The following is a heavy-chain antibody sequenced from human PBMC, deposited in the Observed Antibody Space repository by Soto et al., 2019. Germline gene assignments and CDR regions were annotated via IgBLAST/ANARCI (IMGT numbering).Heavy chain of an antibody. Sequence: QVQLVQSGAELRRPGSSVKVSCTASGGTFSTYDISWVRQAPGQGLEWMGGIIPAFVATKFAQKFQGKLTITADKSTGTVYMELSSLSSEDTAVYYCARDRSSSWYNGTFYFDSWGQGTLVTVSS. CDR1: GGTFSTYD. J-gene: IGHJ4*02. CDR3: ARDRSSSWYNGTFYFDS. CDR2: IIPAFVAT. D-gene: IGHD2-2*01. V-gene: IGHV1-69*06.